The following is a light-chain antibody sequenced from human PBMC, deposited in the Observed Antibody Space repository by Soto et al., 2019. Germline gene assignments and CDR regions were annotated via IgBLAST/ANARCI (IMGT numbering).Light chain of an antibody. J-gene: IGKJ5*01. CDR2: YAS. CDR1: ENVHNN. Sequence: EIMMTQSPATLSVSPGDTVTLSCRASENVHNNVAWYQQKPGQAPRLLIYYASTRATDIPARFSGSWSGTEVTLTISSLQSEDFGLYYCQQYNDWPPITFGQGTRLEIK. V-gene: IGKV3D-15*01. CDR3: QQYNDWPPIT.